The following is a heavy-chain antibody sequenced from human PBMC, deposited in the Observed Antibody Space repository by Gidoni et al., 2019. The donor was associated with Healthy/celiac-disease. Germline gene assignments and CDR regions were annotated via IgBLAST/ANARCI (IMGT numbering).Heavy chain of an antibody. Sequence: EGQLVESGGGLVKPGGSLRLACAASGFTFSSDSMTWVRQAPGKGLEWVSSISSSSSYIYYAASVKGRFTISRDNAKNSLYLQMNSLRAEDTAVYYCARGVYCSGGSCYDAFDIWGQGTMVTVSS. D-gene: IGHD2-15*01. CDR2: ISSSSSYI. J-gene: IGHJ3*02. CDR1: GFTFSSDS. CDR3: ARGVYCSGGSCYDAFDI. V-gene: IGHV3-21*01.